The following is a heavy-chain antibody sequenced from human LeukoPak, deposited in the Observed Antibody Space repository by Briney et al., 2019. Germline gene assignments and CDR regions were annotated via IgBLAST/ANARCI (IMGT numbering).Heavy chain of an antibody. V-gene: IGHV4-59*08. CDR3: VRRVAGSGYRDY. CDR2: IYYSGNT. D-gene: IGHD3-22*01. CDR1: GGSISSYY. Sequence: SETLSLTCTVSGGSISSYYWSWIRQPPGKGLEWIGYIYYSGNTKYNPSLESRVTMSVDTSKNQFSLKLSSVTAADTAEYYCVRRVAGSGYRDYWGQGTLVTVSS. J-gene: IGHJ4*02.